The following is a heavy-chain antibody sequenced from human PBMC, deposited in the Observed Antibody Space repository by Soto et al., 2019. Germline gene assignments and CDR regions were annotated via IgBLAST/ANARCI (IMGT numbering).Heavy chain of an antibody. D-gene: IGHD5-18*01. CDR2: FDPEDGET. Sequence: ASVKVSCKVSGYTLTELSMHWVRQAPGKGLEWMGGFDPEDGETIYAQKFQGRVTMTEDTSTDTAYMELSSLRSEGTAVYYCATGLTAMAPFDYWGQATLVTVSS. CDR3: ATGLTAMAPFDY. V-gene: IGHV1-24*01. CDR1: GYTLTELS. J-gene: IGHJ4*02.